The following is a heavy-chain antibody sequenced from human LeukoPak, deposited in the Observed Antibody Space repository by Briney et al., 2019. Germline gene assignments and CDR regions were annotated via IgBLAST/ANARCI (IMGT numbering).Heavy chain of an antibody. D-gene: IGHD6-6*01. Sequence: KPGGSLRLSCAASGFTFSSYSMNWVRQAPGKGLEWVSSISSSSSYIYYADSVKGRFTISRDNAKNSLYLQMNSLRAEDTAVYYCAREDEYSSFTFDYWGQGTLVTVSS. V-gene: IGHV3-21*01. J-gene: IGHJ4*02. CDR2: ISSSSSYI. CDR1: GFTFSSYS. CDR3: AREDEYSSFTFDY.